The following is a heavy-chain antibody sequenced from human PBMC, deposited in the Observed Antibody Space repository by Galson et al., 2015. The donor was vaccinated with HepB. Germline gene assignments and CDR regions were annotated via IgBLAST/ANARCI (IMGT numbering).Heavy chain of an antibody. J-gene: IGHJ1*01. V-gene: IGHV3-30-3*01. D-gene: IGHD3-22*01. CDR3: ARAPLVYYYDSRGFHH. CDR1: GFTFSNYA. CDR2: ISYDGSNK. Sequence: SLRLSCAASGFTFSNYAMHWVRQARGKGLEWVAFISYDGSNKYYADSVKGRFTISRDNSKNTLYLQTNSLRAEDTAVYWCARAPLVYYYDSRGFHHWGQGTLVTVSS.